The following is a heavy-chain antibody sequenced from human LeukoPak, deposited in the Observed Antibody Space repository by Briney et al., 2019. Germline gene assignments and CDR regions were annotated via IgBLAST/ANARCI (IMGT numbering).Heavy chain of an antibody. V-gene: IGHV3-15*01. CDR1: GFTFSNAW. Sequence: GGSLRLSCAASGFTFSNAWMSWVRQAPGKGLEWVGRIKCKTDGGTTDYAAPVKGRFTISRDDSKNTLYLQMNSLKTEDTAVYYCTTVYRGDVVDYWGQGTLVTVSS. CDR3: TTVYRGDVVDY. J-gene: IGHJ4*02. CDR2: IKCKTDGGTT. D-gene: IGHD3-10*01.